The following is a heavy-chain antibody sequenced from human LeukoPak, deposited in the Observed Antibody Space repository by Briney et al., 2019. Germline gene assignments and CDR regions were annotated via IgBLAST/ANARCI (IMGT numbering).Heavy chain of an antibody. CDR3: ARVSSVWIKDYYYYMDV. J-gene: IGHJ6*03. Sequence: SETLSLTCTVSGYSISSGHYWAWIRQSPEKGLEWIASMFHSGSTYYNPSLKSRVTTSADTSKNEFSLKLSSVTAADTAVYYCARVSSVWIKDYYYYMDVWGKGTTVTVSS. CDR1: GYSISSGHY. D-gene: IGHD5-12*01. CDR2: MFHSGST. V-gene: IGHV4-38-2*02.